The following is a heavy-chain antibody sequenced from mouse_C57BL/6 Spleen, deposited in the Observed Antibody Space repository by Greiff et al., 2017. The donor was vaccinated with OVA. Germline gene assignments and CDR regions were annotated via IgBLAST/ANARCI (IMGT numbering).Heavy chain of an antibody. CDR1: GFTFTDYY. J-gene: IGHJ4*01. V-gene: IGHV7-3*01. CDR3: ARSLTTVVARGYAMDY. D-gene: IGHD1-1*01. CDR2: IRNKANGYTT. Sequence: EVKLVESGGGLVQPGGSLSLSCAASGFTFTDYYMSWVRQPPGKALEWLGFIRNKANGYTTEYSASVKGRFTISRANSQGILYLQMQALRAADSATDYCARSLTTVVARGYAMDYWGQGTSVTVSS.